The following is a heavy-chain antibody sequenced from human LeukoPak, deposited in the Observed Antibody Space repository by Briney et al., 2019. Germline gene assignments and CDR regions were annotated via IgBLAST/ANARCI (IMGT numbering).Heavy chain of an antibody. CDR3: ARAGIYGSGSYSPNWFDP. CDR2: IYYSGST. CDR1: GGSISSGDYY. J-gene: IGHJ5*02. Sequence: PSQTLSLTCTVSGGSISSGDYYWSWIRQPPGKGLEWIGHIYYSGSTNYNPSLKRRVTISVDTSKNQFSLKLSSVTAADTAVYYCARAGIYGSGSYSPNWFDPWGQGTLVTVSS. V-gene: IGHV4-30-4*08. D-gene: IGHD3-10*01.